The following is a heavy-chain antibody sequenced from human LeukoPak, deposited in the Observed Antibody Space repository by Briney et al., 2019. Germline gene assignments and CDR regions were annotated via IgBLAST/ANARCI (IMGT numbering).Heavy chain of an antibody. CDR3: ARQGHISSLNS. J-gene: IGHJ4*02. D-gene: IGHD3-3*02. V-gene: IGHV4-39*01. CDR1: GDSVSITSYY. Sequence: SETLSLTCAVSGDSVSITSYYWGWIRQPPGKGLEWIGSIYNSGSTYYNPTLKSRVTISVDTSKNQFSLKLSSVTAADTAVYYCARQGHISSLNSWGQGTLVTVSS. CDR2: IYNSGST.